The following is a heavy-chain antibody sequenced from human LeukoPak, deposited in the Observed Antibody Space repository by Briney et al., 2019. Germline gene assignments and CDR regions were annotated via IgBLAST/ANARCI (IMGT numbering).Heavy chain of an antibody. CDR1: GFTLSGYW. Sequence: GGSLRLSCAASGFTLSGYWMSWVRQAPGKGLEWVANIKVDGSEKNYVDSVKGRLTISRDNAKNSLYLQMNSLRVEDTAVYYCAREIPGGATTLDYWGQGTLVTVSS. CDR2: IKVDGSEK. CDR3: AREIPGGATTLDY. V-gene: IGHV3-7*01. D-gene: IGHD1-26*01. J-gene: IGHJ4*02.